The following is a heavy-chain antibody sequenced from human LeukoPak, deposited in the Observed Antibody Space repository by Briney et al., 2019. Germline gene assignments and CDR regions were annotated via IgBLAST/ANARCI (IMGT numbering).Heavy chain of an antibody. CDR1: GYTFTGYH. Sequence: GASVKVSCKASGYTFTGYHMHWVRQAPGQGLEWMGWINPNSGGTNYAQKFQGRVTMTRDTSISTAYMELSRLRSDDTAVYYCARDLLSSLRRDGYNLDYWSQGTLVTVSS. D-gene: IGHD5-24*01. J-gene: IGHJ4*02. CDR2: INPNSGGT. V-gene: IGHV1-2*02. CDR3: ARDLLSSLRRDGYNLDY.